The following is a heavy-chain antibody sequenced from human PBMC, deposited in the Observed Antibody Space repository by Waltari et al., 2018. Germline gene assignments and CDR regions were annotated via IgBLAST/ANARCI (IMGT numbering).Heavy chain of an antibody. J-gene: IGHJ4*02. CDR1: GYSISSDYY. V-gene: IGHV4-38-2*01. D-gene: IGHD1-7*01. Sequence: QVQLQESGPGLVKPSETLSLTCAVSGYSISSDYYWGWIRQPPGKGLEWIGSIYHSGSTYYNPSLKSRVTISVDTSKNQFSLKLSSVTAADTAVYYCASSDWNSSFDYWGQGTLVTVSS. CDR2: IYHSGST. CDR3: ASSDWNSSFDY.